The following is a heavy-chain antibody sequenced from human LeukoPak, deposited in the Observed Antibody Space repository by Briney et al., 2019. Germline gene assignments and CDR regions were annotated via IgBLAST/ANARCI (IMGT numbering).Heavy chain of an antibody. CDR2: IYTSGST. D-gene: IGHD5-24*01. J-gene: IGHJ3*02. CDR1: GGSISSYY. Sequence: SGALSLTCTGSGGSISSYYWSWLRQPAGKGVEGIGRIYTSGSTNYNPSLTSRVSMSVETSKNQFSLKLSSVTAADTAVYSCARGQFPQPSKRWDTFDIWGQGTMVTVSS. CDR3: ARGQFPQPSKRWDTFDI. V-gene: IGHV4-4*07.